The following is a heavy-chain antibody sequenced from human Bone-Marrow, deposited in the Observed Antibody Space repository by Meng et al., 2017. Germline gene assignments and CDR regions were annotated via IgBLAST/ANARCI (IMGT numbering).Heavy chain of an antibody. Sequence: GGSLRLSCAASGFTFSSYEMNWVRQAPGKGLEWVSYISSSGSTIYYADSVKGRFTISRDNAKNSLYLQMNSLKTEDTALYYCTIYTSGHIWGQGTMVTVSS. CDR3: TIYTSGHI. J-gene: IGHJ3*02. D-gene: IGHD6-19*01. CDR2: ISSSGSTI. V-gene: IGHV3-48*03. CDR1: GFTFSSYE.